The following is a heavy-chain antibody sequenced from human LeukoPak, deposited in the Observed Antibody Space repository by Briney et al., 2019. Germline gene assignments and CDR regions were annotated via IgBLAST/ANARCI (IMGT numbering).Heavy chain of an antibody. D-gene: IGHD6-19*01. CDR1: GFTFSSCW. Sequence: GGSLRLSCAASGFTFSSCWMHWVRQAPGKGLEWVSIIYNDGNTYYADSVKGRFTISRDKSKNTVYLQMNSLRAEDTAFYYCARDSRSGWYALDVWGQGTTVTVSS. CDR3: ARDSRSGWYALDV. V-gene: IGHV3-53*01. J-gene: IGHJ6*02. CDR2: IYNDGNT.